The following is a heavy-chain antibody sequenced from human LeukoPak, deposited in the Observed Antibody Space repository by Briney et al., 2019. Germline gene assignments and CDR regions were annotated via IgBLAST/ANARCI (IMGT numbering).Heavy chain of an antibody. CDR1: GYTFTGYY. J-gene: IGHJ5*02. V-gene: IGHV1-2*06. D-gene: IGHD5-24*01. CDR3: ARGVMATITFDNWFDP. Sequence: ASVKVSCKASGYTFTGYYMHWVRQAPGQGLEWMGRINPNSGGTNYAQKFQGRVTMTRVTSISTAYMELSRLRSDDTAVYYCARGVMATITFDNWFDPWGQGTLVTVSS. CDR2: INPNSGGT.